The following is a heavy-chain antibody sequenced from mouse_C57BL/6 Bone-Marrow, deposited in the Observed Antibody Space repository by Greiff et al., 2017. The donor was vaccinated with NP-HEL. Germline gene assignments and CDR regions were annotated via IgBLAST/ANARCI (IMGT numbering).Heavy chain of an antibody. CDR3: ARRTLTGGFDY. CDR1: GYTFTSYW. J-gene: IGHJ2*01. V-gene: IGHV1-64*01. Sequence: QVQLQQPGAELVKPGASVKLSCKASGYTFTSYWMHWVKQRPGQGLEWIGMIHPNSGSTNYNEKFKSKATLTVDKSSSTAYMQLSSLTSEDSAVYYCARRTLTGGFDYWGQGTTLTVSS. CDR2: IHPNSGST. D-gene: IGHD4-1*01.